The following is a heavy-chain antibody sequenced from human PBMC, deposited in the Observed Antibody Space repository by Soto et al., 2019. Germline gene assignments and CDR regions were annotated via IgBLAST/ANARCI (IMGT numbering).Heavy chain of an antibody. D-gene: IGHD3-9*01. CDR2: IWYDGSNK. J-gene: IGHJ2*01. CDR3: ARGDDILTGPWYFDL. CDR1: GFTFSSYG. V-gene: IGHV3-33*01. Sequence: QVQLVESGGGVVQPGRSLRLSCAASGFTFSSYGMHWVHQAPGKGLEWVAVIWYDGSNKYYADSVKGRFTISRDNSKNTLYLQMNSLRAEDTAVYYCARGDDILTGPWYFDLWGRGTLVTVSS.